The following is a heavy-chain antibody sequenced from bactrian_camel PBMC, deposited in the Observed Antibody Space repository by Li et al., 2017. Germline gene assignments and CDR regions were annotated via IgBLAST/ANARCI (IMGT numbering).Heavy chain of an antibody. J-gene: IGHJ4*01. CDR1: GYTSTYLC. Sequence: HVQLVESGGGSVQVGGSLKLSCEASGYTSTYLCMGWYRQTPGDNCALVSSVRKDGSTYYADSVKGRFTIFRDNAKNAVYLQMNSLKSEDTALYYCASTYGGDWYGAPYFSYWGQGTQVTVS. CDR2: VRKDGST. D-gene: IGHD6*01. CDR3: ASTYGGDWYGAPYFSY. V-gene: IGHV3S60*01.